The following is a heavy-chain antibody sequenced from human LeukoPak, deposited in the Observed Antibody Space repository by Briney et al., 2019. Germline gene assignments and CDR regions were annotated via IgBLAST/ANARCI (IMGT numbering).Heavy chain of an antibody. CDR1: GFTVSSNY. CDR3: ATLSGSYTGYFDY. D-gene: IGHD1-26*01. CDR2: IYSGGST. V-gene: IGHV3-53*01. Sequence: GGSRRLSCAASGFTVSSNYMSWVRQAPGKGLEWVSVIYSGGSTYYADSVKGRFTISRDNSKNTLYLQMNSLRAEDTAVYYCATLSGSYTGYFDYWGQGTLVTVSS. J-gene: IGHJ4*02.